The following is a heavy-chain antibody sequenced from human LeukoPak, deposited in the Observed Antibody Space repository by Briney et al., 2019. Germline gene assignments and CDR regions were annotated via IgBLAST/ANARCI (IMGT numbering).Heavy chain of an antibody. CDR1: GLTFSSNA. J-gene: IGHJ4*02. V-gene: IGHV3-23*01. CDR2: ISGSGGST. D-gene: IGHD2-15*01. CDR3: AKDEGTKVAATLDY. Sequence: GGSMRPSCAPSGLTFSSNAMSWVRQPPGKGLEWVSAISGSGGSTYYADSVKGRFTISRDNSKNTLYLQMNSLRAEDTAVYYCAKDEGTKVAATLDYWGQGTLVTVSS.